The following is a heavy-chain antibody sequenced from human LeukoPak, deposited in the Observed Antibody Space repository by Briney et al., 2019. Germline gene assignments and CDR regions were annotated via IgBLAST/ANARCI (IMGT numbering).Heavy chain of an antibody. CDR3: ARLCQGSSCYRDFDY. CDR2: IDPSDSYT. V-gene: IGHV5-10-1*01. Sequence: TGESLKISCKGSGYSFTSYWISWVRQRPGQGLEWMGRIDPSDSYTNYSPSFQGHVTISADKSISTAYLQWSSLKASDTAMYYCARLCQGSSCYRDFDYWGQGTLVTVSS. J-gene: IGHJ4*02. D-gene: IGHD6-13*01. CDR1: GYSFTSYW.